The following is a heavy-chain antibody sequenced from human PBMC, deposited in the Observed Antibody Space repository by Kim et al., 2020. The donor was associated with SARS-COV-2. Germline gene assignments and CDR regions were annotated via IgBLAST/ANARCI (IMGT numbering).Heavy chain of an antibody. CDR3: ARAVGYYGSGSYFIFDY. CDR1: GFTVSSNY. J-gene: IGHJ4*02. D-gene: IGHD3-10*01. Sequence: GGSLRLSCAASGFTVSSNYMSWVRQAPGKGLEWVSVIYSGGSTYYADSVKGRFTISRDNSKNTLYLQMNSLRAEDTAVYYCARAVGYYGSGSYFIFDYWGQGTLVTVSS. V-gene: IGHV3-53*01. CDR2: IYSGGST.